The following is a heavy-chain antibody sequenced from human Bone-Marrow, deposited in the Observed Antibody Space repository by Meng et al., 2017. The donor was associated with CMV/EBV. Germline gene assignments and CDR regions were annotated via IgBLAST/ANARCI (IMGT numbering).Heavy chain of an antibody. CDR2: IYWNDDK. CDR1: GFSLSTSGVG. J-gene: IGHJ4*02. Sequence: SGPTLVKPTQTLTLTCTFSGFSLSTSGVGVGWIRQPPGKALEWLALIYWNDDKRYSPSLKSRLTITKDTSKNQVVLTMTNMDPVDTATYYCAHRREYCSSTSCYPTCFDYWGQGTLVTSPQ. D-gene: IGHD2-2*01. CDR3: AHRREYCSSTSCYPTCFDY. V-gene: IGHV2-5*01.